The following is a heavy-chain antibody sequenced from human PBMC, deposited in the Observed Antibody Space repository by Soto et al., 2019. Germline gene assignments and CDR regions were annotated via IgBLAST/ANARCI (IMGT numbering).Heavy chain of an antibody. V-gene: IGHV5-51*01. J-gene: IGHJ5*02. CDR2: IYPCDSDT. CDR1: RCSATTYW. CDR3: ARIAPSQIVLFSADRYGDP. D-gene: IGHD2-21*01. Sequence: LKISCEGSRCSATTYWIGWVRQLAGKGQDCMGIIYPCDSDTRYSPSFQGRVTISADKSIITAYLPQSSLKASDTAMYYCARIAPSQIVLFSADRYGDP.